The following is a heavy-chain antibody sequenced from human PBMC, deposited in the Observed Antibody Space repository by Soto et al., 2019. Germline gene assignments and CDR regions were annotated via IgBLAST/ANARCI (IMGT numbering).Heavy chain of an antibody. J-gene: IGHJ3*02. D-gene: IGHD3-9*01. V-gene: IGHV3-30*18. CDR2: ISHDGRNK. Sequence: GGSLRLSCAASGFTFSAYGIHWVRQAPAKGLEWVAVISHDGRNKYYADSVKGRFAVSRDNSKNTLYLQMNSLRAEDTAVYYCVKEEYYDILTGSRGDAFAIWGQGTMVTVSS. CDR1: GFTFSAYG. CDR3: VKEEYYDILTGSRGDAFAI.